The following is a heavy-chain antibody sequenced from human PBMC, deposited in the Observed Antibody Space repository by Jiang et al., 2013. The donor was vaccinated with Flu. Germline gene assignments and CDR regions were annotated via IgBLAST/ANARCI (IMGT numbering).Heavy chain of an antibody. D-gene: IGHD3-22*01. CDR1: GGSISSYY. V-gene: IGHV4-59*01. CDR2: IYYSGST. CDR3: ARVGPPGYYDSLD. Sequence: GSGLVKPSETLSLTCTVSGGSISSYYWSWIRQPPGKGLEWIGYIYYSGSTNYNPSLKSRVTISVDTSKNQFSLKLSSVTAADTAVYYCARVGPPGYYDSLDWGQGTLVTVSS. J-gene: IGHJ4*02.